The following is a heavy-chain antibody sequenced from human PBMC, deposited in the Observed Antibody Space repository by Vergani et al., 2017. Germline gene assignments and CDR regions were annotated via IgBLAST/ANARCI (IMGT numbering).Heavy chain of an antibody. CDR1: GFTFSSYS. CDR3: ARDAHGWHCSXTSCSNYYYYGMDV. J-gene: IGHJ6*02. Sequence: EVQLVESGGGLVQPGGSLRLSCAASGFTFSSYSMNWVRQAPGKGLEWVSYISSSSSTIYYADSVKGRFTISRDNAKNSLYLQMNSLRAEDTAVYYCARDAHGWHCSXTSCSNYYYYGMDVWGQGTTVTVSS. D-gene: IGHD2-2*01. CDR2: ISSSSSTI. V-gene: IGHV3-48*01.